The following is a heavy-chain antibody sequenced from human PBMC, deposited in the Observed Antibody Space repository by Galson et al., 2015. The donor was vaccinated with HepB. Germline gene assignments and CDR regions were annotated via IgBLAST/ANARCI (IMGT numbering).Heavy chain of an antibody. Sequence: SLRLFCAASGFTFSSYSMNWVRQAPGKGPGWVSSISSSSSYIYYADSVKGRFTISRDNAKNSLYLQMNSLRAEDTAVYYCARTKGGSYDYYYYYGMDVWGQGTTVTVSS. V-gene: IGHV3-21*01. J-gene: IGHJ6*02. CDR3: ARTKGGSYDYYYYYGMDV. CDR2: ISSSSSYI. D-gene: IGHD1-26*01. CDR1: GFTFSSYS.